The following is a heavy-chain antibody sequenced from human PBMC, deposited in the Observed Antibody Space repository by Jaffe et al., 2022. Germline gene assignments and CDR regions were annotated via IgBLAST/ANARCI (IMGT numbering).Heavy chain of an antibody. J-gene: IGHJ6*03. CDR1: GYSISSGYY. Sequence: QVQLQESGPGLVKPSETLSLTCAVSGYSISSGYYWGWIRQPPGKGLEWIGSIYHSGSTYYNPSLKSRVTISVDTSKNQFSLKLSSVTAADTAVYYCARGVGYCSGGSCYYYYYYMDVWGKGTTVTVSS. CDR2: IYHSGST. CDR3: ARGVGYCSGGSCYYYYYYMDV. D-gene: IGHD2-15*01. V-gene: IGHV4-38-2*01.